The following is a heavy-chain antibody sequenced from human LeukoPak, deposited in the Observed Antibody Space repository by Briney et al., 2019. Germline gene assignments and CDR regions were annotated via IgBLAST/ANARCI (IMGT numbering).Heavy chain of an antibody. D-gene: IGHD1-1*01. Sequence: ASVRVSCKASGGTFSSYTISWVRQAPGQGLEWMGRIISILGIANYAQKFQGRVTITADKSTSTAYMELSSLRSEDTAVHYCARDRTTGTELDYWGQGTLVTASS. CDR1: GGTFSSYT. J-gene: IGHJ4*02. V-gene: IGHV1-69*04. CDR2: IISILGIA. CDR3: ARDRTTGTELDY.